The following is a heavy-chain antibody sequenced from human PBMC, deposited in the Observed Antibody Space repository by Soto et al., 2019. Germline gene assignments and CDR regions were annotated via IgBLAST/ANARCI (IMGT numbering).Heavy chain of an antibody. V-gene: IGHV3-33*01. Sequence: QVQLVESGGGVVQPGRSLRLSCAASGFTFSSYGMHWVRQAPGKGLEWVAVIWYDGSNKYYADSVKGRFTISRDNSKNTLYLKMNSLRAEDTAVYYCARAGIAMGGGDWMDVWGQGTTVTVSS. CDR2: IWYDGSNK. J-gene: IGHJ6*02. CDR3: ARAGIAMGGGDWMDV. CDR1: GFTFSSYG. D-gene: IGHD2-21*02.